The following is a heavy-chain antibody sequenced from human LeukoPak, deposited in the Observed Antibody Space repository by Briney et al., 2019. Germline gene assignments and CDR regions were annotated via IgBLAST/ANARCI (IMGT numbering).Heavy chain of an antibody. CDR3: AKVAGSSSWYAILAGDYYFDY. CDR2: ISSSGSTI. V-gene: IGHV3-48*04. D-gene: IGHD6-13*01. J-gene: IGHJ4*02. Sequence: PGGSLRLSCAASGFTFSSYGMHWVRQAPGKGLEWVSYISSSGSTIYYADSVKGRFTISRDNAKNSLYLQMNSLRAEDTAVYYCAKVAGSSSWYAILAGDYYFDYWGQGTLVTVSS. CDR1: GFTFSSYG.